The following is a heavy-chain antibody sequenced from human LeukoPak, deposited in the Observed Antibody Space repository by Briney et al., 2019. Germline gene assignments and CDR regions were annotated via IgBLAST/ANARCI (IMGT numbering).Heavy chain of an antibody. J-gene: IGHJ4*02. D-gene: IGHD6-13*01. CDR3: AKDGTGIAAAGTYFDY. CDR1: GFTFSNYA. V-gene: IGHV3-23*01. CDR2: ISGSGGST. Sequence: GGSLRLSCAASGFTFSNYAMSWVRQAPGKGLEWVSAISGSGGSTYYADSVKGRFTISRDNSKNTLYLQMNSLRAEDTAVYYCAKDGTGIAAAGTYFDYWGQGTLVTVSS.